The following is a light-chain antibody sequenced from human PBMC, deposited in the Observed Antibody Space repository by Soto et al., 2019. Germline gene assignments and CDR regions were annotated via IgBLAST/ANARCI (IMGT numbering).Light chain of an antibody. Sequence: EIVLTQSPGTLSLSPGERATLSCRASQSVSSSYLAWYQQKPGQAPRLLIYGASSRATGIPDRFSGSGSGTDFPLTISSLEPEDFAVYYCQQYGSSWGCTFGPGTKVDIK. CDR1: QSVSSSY. CDR2: GAS. V-gene: IGKV3-20*01. J-gene: IGKJ3*01. CDR3: QQYGSSWGCT.